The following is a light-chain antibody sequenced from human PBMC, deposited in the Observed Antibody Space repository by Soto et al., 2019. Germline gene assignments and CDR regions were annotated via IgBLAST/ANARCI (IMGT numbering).Light chain of an antibody. J-gene: IGKJ5*01. CDR1: QSVRSN. V-gene: IGKV3-15*01. CDR2: GAS. Sequence: EIVMTQSPATLSVSAGETATLSCRASQSVRSNLAWYQQKRGQVPRLLIYGASTRATGIPARFSGSGSGTEVTLTISSLQSEDFAVYYGQQYNNWPPITFGQGTRLEIK. CDR3: QQYNNWPPIT.